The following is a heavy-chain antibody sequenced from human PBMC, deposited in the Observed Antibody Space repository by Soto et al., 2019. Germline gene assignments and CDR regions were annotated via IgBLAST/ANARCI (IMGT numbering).Heavy chain of an antibody. Sequence: SETLSLTCTVSGGSISGGDYYWSWIRQPPGKGLEWIGYIYYSGSTYYNPSLKSRVTISVDTSKNQFSLKLSSVTAADTAVYYCARCVEEGATGIWFDPWGQGTLVTVSS. D-gene: IGHD1-26*01. J-gene: IGHJ5*02. V-gene: IGHV4-30-4*01. CDR1: GGSISGGDYY. CDR3: ARCVEEGATGIWFDP. CDR2: IYYSGST.